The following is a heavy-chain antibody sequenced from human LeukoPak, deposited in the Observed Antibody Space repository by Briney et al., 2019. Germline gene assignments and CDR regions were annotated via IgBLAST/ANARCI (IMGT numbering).Heavy chain of an antibody. J-gene: IGHJ4*02. Sequence: SGGSLRLSCAASGFTFSSYAMSWVRQAPGKGLEWVSAISGSGGSTYYADSVKGRFTISRDNSKNTLYLQMNSLRAEDTAVYYCAKDVQDIVVVVAADYWGQGTLVTVSS. CDR2: ISGSGGST. V-gene: IGHV3-23*01. D-gene: IGHD2-15*01. CDR1: GFTFSSYA. CDR3: AKDVQDIVVVVAADY.